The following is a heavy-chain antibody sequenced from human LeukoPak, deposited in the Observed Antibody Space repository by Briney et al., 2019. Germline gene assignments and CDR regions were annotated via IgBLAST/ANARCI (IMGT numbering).Heavy chain of an antibody. J-gene: IGHJ4*02. V-gene: IGHV3-53*01. CDR2: IYSGGST. CDR3: ARELGD. Sequence: TGGSLRLSCAASGFTVNTNYMTWVRQAPGKGLEWVSHIYSGGSTYYADSVKGRFTISRDNSRNTVYLQMNSLRAEDTAVYYCARELGDWGQGTLVTVSS. CDR1: GFTVNTNY.